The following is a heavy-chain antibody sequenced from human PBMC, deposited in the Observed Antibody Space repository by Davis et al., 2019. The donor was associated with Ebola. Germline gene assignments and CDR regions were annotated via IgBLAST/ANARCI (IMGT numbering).Heavy chain of an antibody. CDR1: GGSISSSSYY. V-gene: IGHV4-39*02. J-gene: IGHJ5*02. CDR3: AREGVRSWIQLWSNLNWFDP. D-gene: IGHD5-18*01. Sequence: MPSETLSLTCTVSGGSISSSSYYWGWIRQPPGKGLEWIGSIYYSGSTYYNPSLKSRVTISVDTSKNQFSLKLSSVTAADTAVYYCAREGVRSWIQLWSNLNWFDPWGQGTLVTVSS. CDR2: IYYSGST.